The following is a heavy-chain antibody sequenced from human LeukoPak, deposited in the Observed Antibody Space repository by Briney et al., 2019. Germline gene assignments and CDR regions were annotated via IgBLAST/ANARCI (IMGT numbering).Heavy chain of an antibody. CDR2: ISSSSSYI. CDR3: ASHLLSSWFIGY. V-gene: IGHV3-21*01. J-gene: IGHJ4*02. CDR1: GFTFSSYS. Sequence: NSGRSLRLSCAASGFTFSSYSMNWVRQAPGKGLEWVSSISSSSSYIYYADSVKGRFTISRDNAKNSLYLQMNSLRAEDTAMYYCASHLLSSWFIGYWGQGTLVTVSS. D-gene: IGHD6-13*01.